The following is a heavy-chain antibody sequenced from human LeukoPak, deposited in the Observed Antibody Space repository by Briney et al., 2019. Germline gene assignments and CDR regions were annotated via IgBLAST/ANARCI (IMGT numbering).Heavy chain of an antibody. Sequence: GGSLRLSCAASGFTFSSYAMHWVRQAPGKGLEWVANIKQDGSEKIYVDSVKGRFTISRDNAKNSLYLQMNSLRAEDTAVYYCARDLPVVGAPGFDYWGQGTLVIVSS. CDR1: GFTFSSYA. V-gene: IGHV3-7*01. CDR2: IKQDGSEK. CDR3: ARDLPVVGAPGFDY. J-gene: IGHJ4*02. D-gene: IGHD1-26*01.